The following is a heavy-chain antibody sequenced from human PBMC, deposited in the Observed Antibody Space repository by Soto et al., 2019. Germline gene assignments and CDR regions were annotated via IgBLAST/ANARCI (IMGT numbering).Heavy chain of an antibody. CDR1: GFTFEDYA. Sequence: GGSLRLSCAVSGFTFEDYAMHWVRQAPGKGLEWVSGISWDSRSVAYADSVKGRFTISRDNAENSLHLQMNSLRAEDTAVYYCAKDSIRRSFSRSATRARDAFDIWGQGTMVTV. CDR3: AKDSIRRSFSRSATRARDAFDI. D-gene: IGHD6-6*01. V-gene: IGHV3-9*01. J-gene: IGHJ3*02. CDR2: ISWDSRSV.